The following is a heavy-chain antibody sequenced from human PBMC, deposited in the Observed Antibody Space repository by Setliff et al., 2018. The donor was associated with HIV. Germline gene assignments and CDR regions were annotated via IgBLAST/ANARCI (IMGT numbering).Heavy chain of an antibody. CDR3: ARASTRIGYDSSGYPFDY. D-gene: IGHD3-22*01. V-gene: IGHV4-39*07. Sequence: SETLSLTCTVSGGSISSSSYYWGWIRQPPGKGLEWIGSIYHSGSTYYNPSLKSRVTISVDTSKNQFSLKLSSVTAADTAVYYCARASTRIGYDSSGYPFDYWGQGTLVTVSS. CDR1: GGSISSSSYY. J-gene: IGHJ4*02. CDR2: IYHSGST.